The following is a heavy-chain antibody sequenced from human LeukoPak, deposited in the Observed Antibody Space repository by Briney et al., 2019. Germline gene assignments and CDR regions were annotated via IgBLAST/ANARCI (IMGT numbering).Heavy chain of an antibody. CDR1: GGSISSSSYY. CDR2: IHYSGST. Sequence: SETLSLTCTVSGGSISSSSYYRAWIRQPPGKGLEWIGSIHYSGSTYYNPSLQSRVTISIDTSKNQFSLKLRFVTAADTAVYYCARDALNCSGGSCYYYWGQGTLVTVSS. V-gene: IGHV4-39*07. CDR3: ARDALNCSGGSCYYY. J-gene: IGHJ4*02. D-gene: IGHD2-15*01.